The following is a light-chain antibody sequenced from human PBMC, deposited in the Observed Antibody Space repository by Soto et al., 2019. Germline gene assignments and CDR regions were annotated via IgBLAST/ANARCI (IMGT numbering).Light chain of an antibody. CDR1: SSDLAIYNY. Sequence: QSALTQPASVSGSPGQSITISCTGTSSDLAIYNYVSWYQQQPGKAPKLMIYQVTNRPSGVSNRFSGSRSGNTASLPISVLQAVDEADHYWTSCTTRSSYLFVTGTKVT. CDR2: QVT. V-gene: IGLV2-14*01. J-gene: IGLJ1*01. CDR3: TSCTTRSSYL.